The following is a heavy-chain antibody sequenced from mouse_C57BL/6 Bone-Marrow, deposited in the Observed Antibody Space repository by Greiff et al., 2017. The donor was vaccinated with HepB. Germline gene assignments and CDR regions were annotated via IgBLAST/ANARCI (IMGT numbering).Heavy chain of an antibody. CDR2: IDPNSGGT. J-gene: IGHJ3*01. V-gene: IGHV1-72*01. CDR1: GYTFTSYW. Sequence: QVHVKQPGAELVKPGASVKLSCKASGYTFTSYWMHWVKQRPGRGLEWIGRIDPNSGGTKYNEKFKSKATLTVDKPSSTAYMQLSSLTSEDSAVYYCARGYDGYLTGFAYWGQGTLVTVSA. CDR3: ARGYDGYLTGFAY. D-gene: IGHD2-3*01.